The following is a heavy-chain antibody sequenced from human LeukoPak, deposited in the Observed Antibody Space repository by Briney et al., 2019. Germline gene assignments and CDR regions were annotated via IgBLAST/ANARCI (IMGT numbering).Heavy chain of an antibody. Sequence: GASVKVSCKASGSTFSSYAISWVRQAPGQGLEWMGRIIPIFGIANYAQKFQGRVTITADKSTSTAYMELSSLRSEDTAVYYCARLHGDYGWYFDLWGRGTLVTVSS. CDR1: GSTFSSYA. V-gene: IGHV1-69*04. D-gene: IGHD4-17*01. CDR2: IIPIFGIA. J-gene: IGHJ2*01. CDR3: ARLHGDYGWYFDL.